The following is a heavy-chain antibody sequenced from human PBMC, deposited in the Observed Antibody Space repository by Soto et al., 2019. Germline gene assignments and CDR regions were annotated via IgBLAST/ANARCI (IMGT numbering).Heavy chain of an antibody. D-gene: IGHD2-2*01. V-gene: IGHV3-23*01. Sequence: GGSLRLSCAVSGFSLSSYAMTWVRQAPGKGLEWVSGITASGAKLYYADSVKGRFTVSRDNSKNTMYLRMHSLRADDTAVYYCGRACSSSSCCCWGNWGQGTLVTVSS. J-gene: IGHJ4*02. CDR3: GRACSSSSCCCWGN. CDR2: ITASGAKL. CDR1: GFSLSSYA.